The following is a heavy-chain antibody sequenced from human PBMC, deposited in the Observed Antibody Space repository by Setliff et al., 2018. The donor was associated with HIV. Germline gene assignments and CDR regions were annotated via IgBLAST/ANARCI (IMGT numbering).Heavy chain of an antibody. CDR3: ASRVYYYDSSGYLREEGFDP. V-gene: IGHV4-39*01. J-gene: IGHJ5*02. CDR1: GGSISNSRYY. Sequence: SETLSLTCTVSGGSISNSRYYWSWIRQPPGKGLEWIGSIYYSGSTYYNPSLKSRVTISVDTSKNQFSLKLSSVTAADAAVYYCASRVYYYDSSGYLREEGFDPWGQGTLVTAPQ. D-gene: IGHD3-22*01. CDR2: IYYSGST.